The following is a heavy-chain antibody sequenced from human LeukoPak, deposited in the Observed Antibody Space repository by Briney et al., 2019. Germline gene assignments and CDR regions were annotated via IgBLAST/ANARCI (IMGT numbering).Heavy chain of an antibody. V-gene: IGHV3-73*01. Sequence: GGSLTLSCRACGFPLSVSAMHGVRQARGKALEWVVRIRSKVNDYSTAYCTSVEGSFTRSRDDSKNTAYLEMTSLKTEDTAVYFCTRFNQDPYGMDVWGQGTTVTVSS. D-gene: IGHD3-10*01. CDR3: TRFNQDPYGMDV. J-gene: IGHJ6*02. CDR2: IRSKVNDYST. CDR1: GFPLSVSA.